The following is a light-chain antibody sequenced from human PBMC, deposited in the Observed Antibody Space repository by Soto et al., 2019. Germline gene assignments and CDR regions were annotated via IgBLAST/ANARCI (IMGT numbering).Light chain of an antibody. CDR2: DVS. Sequence: QSALTQPASVSGSPGQSITISCTGTSSDVGGYNYVSWYQQHPGKAPKLMIYDVSNRPSGVSNRFSGSKSGNTASLTISGLQGEDEADYYCSSYTSSSTRVFGTGTKVT. V-gene: IGLV2-14*01. CDR1: SSDVGGYNY. J-gene: IGLJ1*01. CDR3: SSYTSSSTRV.